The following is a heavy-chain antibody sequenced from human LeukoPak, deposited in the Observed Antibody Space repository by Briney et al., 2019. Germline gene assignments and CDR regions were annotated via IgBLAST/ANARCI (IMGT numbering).Heavy chain of an antibody. V-gene: IGHV4-59*01. CDR2: IYYSGST. CDR3: ASSIPGYSSGIDY. J-gene: IGHJ4*02. CDR1: GGSISSYY. D-gene: IGHD6-19*01. Sequence: SETPSLTCTVSGGSISSYYWSWIRQPPGKGLEWIGYIYYSGSTNYNPSLKSRVTISVDTSKNQFSLKLSSVTAADTAVYYCASSIPGYSSGIDYWGQGTLVTVSS.